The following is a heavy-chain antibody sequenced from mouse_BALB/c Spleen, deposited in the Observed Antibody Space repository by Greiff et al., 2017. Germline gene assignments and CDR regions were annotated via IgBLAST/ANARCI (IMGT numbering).Heavy chain of an antibody. D-gene: IGHD2-14*01. V-gene: IGHV6-6*02. CDR1: GFTFSNYW. CDR3: TRERGYFYAMDY. J-gene: IGHJ4*01. Sequence: EVKLMESGGGLVQPGGSMKLSCVASGFTFSNYWMNWVRQSPEKGLEWVAEIRLKSNNYATHYAESVKGRFTISRDDSKSSVYLQMNNLRAEDTGIYYCTRERGYFYAMDYWGQGTSVTVSS. CDR2: IRLKSNNYAT.